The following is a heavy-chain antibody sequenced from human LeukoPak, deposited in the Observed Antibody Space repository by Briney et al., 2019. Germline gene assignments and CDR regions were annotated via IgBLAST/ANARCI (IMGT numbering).Heavy chain of an antibody. Sequence: ASVKVSCKASGGTFSSYAISWVRQAPGQGLEWMGGIIPIFGTANYAQKFQGRVSVTADTSTSTLYMDLTSLTTEDTAIYYCARDRGGSYSIDYWGQGTLVTVSS. D-gene: IGHD1-26*01. CDR3: ARDRGGSYSIDY. V-gene: IGHV1-69*06. CDR1: GGTFSSYA. J-gene: IGHJ4*02. CDR2: IIPIFGTA.